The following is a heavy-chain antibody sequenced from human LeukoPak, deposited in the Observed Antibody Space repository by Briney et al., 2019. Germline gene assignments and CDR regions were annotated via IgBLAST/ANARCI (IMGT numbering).Heavy chain of an antibody. V-gene: IGHV3-64*01. Sequence: GGSLRLSCAASGFIFNTYTMHWVRQAPGKGLEYVSTISGDGLRTYYANSVKGRFTISRDNSKNTLYLQMNSLRAEDTAVYYCAKKGLSYGLADFDYWGQGTLVTVSS. CDR1: GFIFNTYT. J-gene: IGHJ4*02. D-gene: IGHD5-18*01. CDR3: AKKGLSYGLADFDY. CDR2: ISGDGLRT.